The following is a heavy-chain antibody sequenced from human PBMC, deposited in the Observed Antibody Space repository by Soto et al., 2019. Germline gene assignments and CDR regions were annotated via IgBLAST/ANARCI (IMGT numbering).Heavy chain of an antibody. D-gene: IGHD3-10*01. J-gene: IGHJ3*02. CDR3: ARDRGGGFDAFDI. CDR1: GFTVSSTY. Sequence: EVQLAESGGGLVQPGGSLRLSCEASGFTVSSTYMNWVRQAPGKGLEWVSVLYSGGTTYYADSVKGRFTISIDNSKNTLYLHINSLRAEDTAVYYCARDRGGGFDAFDIWGQGTMVTISS. CDR2: LYSGGTT. V-gene: IGHV3-66*01.